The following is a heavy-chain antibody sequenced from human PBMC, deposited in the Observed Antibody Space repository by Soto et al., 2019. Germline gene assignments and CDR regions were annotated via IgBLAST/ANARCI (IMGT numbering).Heavy chain of an antibody. V-gene: IGHV4-39*01. D-gene: IGHD2-2*03. CDR3: ARLNGYCVSTTCRGYYGMDV. J-gene: IGHJ6*02. Sequence: QLQLQESGPGLVKPSETLSLTCTVSGGSVSSNSYSWGWGRQSPGKGLEWIGTIYSNDTTHYHTSLMSRVTISVDTSKNEFSLRLNSVTAADTAVYYCARLNGYCVSTTCRGYYGMDVWGQGTTVTVSS. CDR1: GGSVSSNSYS. CDR2: IYSNDTT.